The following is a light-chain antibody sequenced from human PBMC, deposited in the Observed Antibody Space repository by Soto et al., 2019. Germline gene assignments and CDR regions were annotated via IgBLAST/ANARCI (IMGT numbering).Light chain of an antibody. V-gene: IGLV6-57*04. CDR1: SGSIASNY. J-gene: IGLJ2*01. CDR2: EDN. CDR3: QSYDSSNDVV. Sequence: NFMLTQPHSVSESQGKTVTISCTRSSGSIASNYVQWYQQRPGSAPTTVIYEDNQRPSGVPDRFSGSIDSASNSASLTISGLKTEDEADDYCQSYDSSNDVVFGGGTQLTVL.